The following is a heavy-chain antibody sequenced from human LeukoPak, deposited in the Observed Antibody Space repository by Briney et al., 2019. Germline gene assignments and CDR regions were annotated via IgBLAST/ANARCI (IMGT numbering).Heavy chain of an antibody. V-gene: IGHV3-48*01. D-gene: IGHD4-17*01. Sequence: GGSLRLSCAASGFTFSSYSMNWVRQAPGKGLEWVSYISSSSSTIYYADSVKGRFTISRDNAKNSLYLQMNSLRAEDTAVYYCARDLTTVTHNWFDPWGQGTLVTVSS. CDR2: ISSSSSTI. CDR1: GFTFSSYS. J-gene: IGHJ5*02. CDR3: ARDLTTVTHNWFDP.